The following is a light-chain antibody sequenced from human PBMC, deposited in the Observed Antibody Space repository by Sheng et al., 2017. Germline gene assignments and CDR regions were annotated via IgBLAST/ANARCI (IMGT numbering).Light chain of an antibody. CDR3: QQADSFPPT. J-gene: IGKJ4*01. V-gene: IGKV1-12*01. Sequence: DIQMTQSPSSLSASVGDRVTITCRASQGINNWLAWYQQKPGKAPKLLISAASTLHSGVPSRFSGSGSGTDFTLTISSLQPEDFATYFCQQADSFPPTFGGGTKVRSN. CDR2: AAS. CDR1: QGINNW.